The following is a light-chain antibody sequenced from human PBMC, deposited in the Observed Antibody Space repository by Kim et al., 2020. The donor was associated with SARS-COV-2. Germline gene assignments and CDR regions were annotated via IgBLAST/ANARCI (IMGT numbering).Light chain of an antibody. CDR3: QQSYSTPIT. Sequence: ASAGDRVTITCRASQSISTFLNWYLQKPGKAPQLLISAASSLQSGVPSRFIGSGSGTDFSLSISNLQPDDSATYYCQQSYSTPITFGQGTRLEIK. V-gene: IGKV1-39*01. J-gene: IGKJ5*01. CDR1: QSISTF. CDR2: AAS.